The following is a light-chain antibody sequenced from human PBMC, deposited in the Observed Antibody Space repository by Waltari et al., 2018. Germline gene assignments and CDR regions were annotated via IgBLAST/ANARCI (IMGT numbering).Light chain of an antibody. CDR3: YSSDTTGLRV. J-gene: IGLJ1*01. Sequence: THPPPVSVSPDQTPRLPAPEHDLPERYAYWFQQKSGQAPRLVIYEDTKRPSGIPARFSGSSSGTVATLTITGAQVDDEADYYCYSSDTTGLRVFGGGTTVVVL. CDR2: EDT. V-gene: IGLV3-10*01. CDR1: DLPERY.